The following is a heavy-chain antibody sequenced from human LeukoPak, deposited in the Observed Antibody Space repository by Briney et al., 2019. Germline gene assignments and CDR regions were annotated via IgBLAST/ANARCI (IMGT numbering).Heavy chain of an antibody. Sequence: TGGSLRLSCAASGFTFSSYGMHWVRQAPGKGLEWVAVIWYDGSNKYYADSVKGRFTISRDNSKNTLYLQMNSLRAEDTAVYYCAKVRGATIVVVPAASDYWGQGTLVTVSS. J-gene: IGHJ4*02. V-gene: IGHV3-33*06. CDR1: GFTFSSYG. D-gene: IGHD2-2*01. CDR3: AKVRGATIVVVPAASDY. CDR2: IWYDGSNK.